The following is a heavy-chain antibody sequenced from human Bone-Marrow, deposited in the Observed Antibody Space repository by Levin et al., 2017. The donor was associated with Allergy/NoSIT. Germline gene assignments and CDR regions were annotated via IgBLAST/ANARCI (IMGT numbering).Heavy chain of an antibody. Sequence: PGGSLRLSCAASGFAFGSYGMHWVRQAPGKGLEWVAIISYDVTYKYYGDSVKGRFTISRDNSKNTVYLQMNSLRAEDTAVYYCAKDSTKIAVGGTVPLDFGNGGQGTLVTVSS. CDR1: GFAFGSYG. CDR2: ISYDVTYK. V-gene: IGHV3-30*18. D-gene: IGHD6-19*01. CDR3: AKDSTKIAVGGTVPLDFGN. J-gene: IGHJ4*02.